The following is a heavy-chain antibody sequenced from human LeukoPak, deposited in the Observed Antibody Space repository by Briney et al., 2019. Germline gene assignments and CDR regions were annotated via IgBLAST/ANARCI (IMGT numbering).Heavy chain of an antibody. D-gene: IGHD3-16*01. CDR2: ITHSGST. Sequence: SETLSLTCAVYGGSFSDYYWSWIRQPPGKGLEWIGEITHSGSTNYTPSLKSRLTISVDTSKNQFSLKLSSVTAADTAVYYCATFIWGIGFEYWGQGTQVTVSS. V-gene: IGHV4-34*01. CDR3: ATFIWGIGFEY. CDR1: GGSFSDYY. J-gene: IGHJ4*02.